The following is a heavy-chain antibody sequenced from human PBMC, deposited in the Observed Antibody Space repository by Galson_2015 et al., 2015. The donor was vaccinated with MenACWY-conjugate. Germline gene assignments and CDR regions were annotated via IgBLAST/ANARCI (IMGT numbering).Heavy chain of an antibody. Sequence: QSGAEVKEPGESLKISCTTTGYSFTTYWIAWVRQMPGTGLEWMGLISPGDSNTRYSPSFQGQVTISADKSISTAYLQWSSLKASDTAMYYCARHPPGGRGMDVWGQGTTVTVSS. D-gene: IGHD1-26*01. CDR3: ARHPPGGRGMDV. V-gene: IGHV5-51*01. CDR1: GYSFTTYW. J-gene: IGHJ6*02. CDR2: ISPGDSNT.